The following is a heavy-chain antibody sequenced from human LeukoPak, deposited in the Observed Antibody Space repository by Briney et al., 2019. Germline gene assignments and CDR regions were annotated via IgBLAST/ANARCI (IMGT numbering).Heavy chain of an antibody. Sequence: SETLSLTCTVSGGSISSYYWSWIRQPAGKGLEWIGRIYTSGSTNYNPSLKSRVTMPVDTSKNQFSLKLSSVTAADTAVYYCARDREGIAARTGGLDYWGQGTLVTVSS. D-gene: IGHD6-6*01. CDR2: IYTSGST. CDR1: GGSISSYY. J-gene: IGHJ4*02. V-gene: IGHV4-4*07. CDR3: ARDREGIAARTGGLDY.